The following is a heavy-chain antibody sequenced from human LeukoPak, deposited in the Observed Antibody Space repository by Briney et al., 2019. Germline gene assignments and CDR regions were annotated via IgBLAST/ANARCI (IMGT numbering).Heavy chain of an antibody. V-gene: IGHV4-34*01. J-gene: IGHJ4*02. CDR1: GGSFSGYY. D-gene: IGHD6-19*01. Sequence: SETLSLTCAVYGGSFSGYYWSWIRQPPGKGLEWIGEINHSGSTNYNPSLKSRVTISVDTSKNQFSLKLSSVTAADTAVYYCARSVGAVAAAPFDYWGQGTLATVSS. CDR3: ARSVGAVAAAPFDY. CDR2: INHSGST.